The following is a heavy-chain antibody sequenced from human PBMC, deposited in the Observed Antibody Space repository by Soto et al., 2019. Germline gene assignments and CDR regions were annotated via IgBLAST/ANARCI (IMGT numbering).Heavy chain of an antibody. CDR1: GLRFDAYG. Sequence: QVQLVDSGGGVVQPGRSLRLSCVASGLRFDAYGFHWVRQAPGKGLEWVAVVWYDGYTKYYIDSVKGRFTISRDDSKNTVYLQRNSLRAEDTAVYYCARDGSGGDWRYFDYWGQGTLVTVSS. J-gene: IGHJ4*02. CDR2: VWYDGYTK. CDR3: ARDGSGGDWRYFDY. D-gene: IGHD2-21*02. V-gene: IGHV3-33*01.